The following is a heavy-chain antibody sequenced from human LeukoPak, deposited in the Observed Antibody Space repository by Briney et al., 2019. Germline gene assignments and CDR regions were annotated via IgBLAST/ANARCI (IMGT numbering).Heavy chain of an antibody. J-gene: IGHJ4*02. D-gene: IGHD5-18*01. CDR1: GHSFTSYW. CDR3: ARFGYSYGYGFDY. Sequence: GESPKISCKGSGHSFTSYWIGWVRQMPGKGLEWMGIIYPGDSDTRYSPSFQGQVTISADKSISTAYLQWSSLKASDTAMYYCARFGYSYGYGFDYWGQGTLVTVSS. V-gene: IGHV5-51*01. CDR2: IYPGDSDT.